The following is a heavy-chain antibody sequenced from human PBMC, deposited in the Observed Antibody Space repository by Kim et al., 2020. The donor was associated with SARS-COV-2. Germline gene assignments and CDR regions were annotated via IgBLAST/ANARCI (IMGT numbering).Heavy chain of an antibody. CDR3: ARDTGYETTLDY. J-gene: IGHJ4*02. CDR2: ISSSSSYI. V-gene: IGHV3-21*01. Sequence: GGSLRLSCAASGFTFSSYSMNWVRQAPGKGLEWVSSISSSSSYIYYADSVKGRFTISRDNAKNSLYLQMNSLRAEDTAVYYCARDTGYETTLDYWGQGTLVTVSS. CDR1: GFTFSSYS. D-gene: IGHD5-12*01.